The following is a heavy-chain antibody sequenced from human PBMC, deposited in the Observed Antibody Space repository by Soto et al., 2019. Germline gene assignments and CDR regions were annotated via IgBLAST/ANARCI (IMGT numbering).Heavy chain of an antibody. J-gene: IGHJ6*02. D-gene: IGHD3-3*01. CDR1: GFTFSNFG. Sequence: GGSLRLSCAASGFTFSNFGMHWVRQAPGKGLEWVAVISYDGSNKYYPDSVKGRFTISRDNSKNTLYLQMNSLRAEDTAVYYCAKYDSWSGYSMDVWGQGTTVTVSS. V-gene: IGHV3-30*18. CDR2: ISYDGSNK. CDR3: AKYDSWSGYSMDV.